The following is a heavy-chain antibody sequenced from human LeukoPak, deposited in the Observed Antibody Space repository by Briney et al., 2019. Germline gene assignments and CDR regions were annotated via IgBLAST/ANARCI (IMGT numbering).Heavy chain of an antibody. CDR3: ARGYTGDRDAFDI. D-gene: IGHD7-27*01. CDR1: GGSFSGYY. J-gene: IGHJ3*02. CDR2: INHSGST. V-gene: IGHV4-34*01. Sequence: PSETLSLTCAVYGGSFSGYYWSWIRQPPGKGLEWIGEINHSGSTNYNPSLKSRVTISVDTSKNQFSLKLSSVTAADTAVYYCARGYTGDRDAFDIWGQGTMVTVSS.